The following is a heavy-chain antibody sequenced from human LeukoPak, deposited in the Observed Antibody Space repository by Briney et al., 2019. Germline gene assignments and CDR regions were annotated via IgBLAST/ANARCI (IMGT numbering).Heavy chain of an antibody. Sequence: SETLSLTCAVSGGPFSGYFWSWIRQSSGKGLEWIGEINHSGSTNYNPSLKSRVTISVDTSKNQFSLKLSSVTAADTAVYYCARGQGMGVWGQGTTVTVSS. J-gene: IGHJ6*02. CDR1: GGPFSGYF. CDR3: ARGQGMGV. V-gene: IGHV4-34*01. CDR2: INHSGST.